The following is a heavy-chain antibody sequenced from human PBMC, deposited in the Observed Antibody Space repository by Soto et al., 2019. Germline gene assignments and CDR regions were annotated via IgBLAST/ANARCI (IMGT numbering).Heavy chain of an antibody. CDR3: ASAIVVVPAAMMWFGS. D-gene: IGHD2-2*01. Sequence: PSETLSLTCTVSGASISGGYYWNWVRQHPGKGLEWIGYIHNSGSTDYNPSLKSRVTISIDTSKSRFSLNLTSVTAADTAVYYCASAIVVVPAAMMWFGSWGRGTLVTVSS. J-gene: IGHJ5*01. V-gene: IGHV4-31*03. CDR2: IHNSGST. CDR1: GASISGGYY.